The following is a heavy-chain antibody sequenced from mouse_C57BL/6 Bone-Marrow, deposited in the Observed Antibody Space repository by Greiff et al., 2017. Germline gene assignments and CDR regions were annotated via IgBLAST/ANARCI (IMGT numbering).Heavy chain of an antibody. CDR2: IYPRSGNT. CDR1: GFTFTSYG. CDR3: AWGRSFFSGDRAY. J-gene: IGHJ3*01. D-gene: IGHD1-1*01. V-gene: IGHV1-81*01. Sequence: VQLQQSGAELVRPGASVKLSCKASGFTFTSYGMSWVHQRTGKGLEWIGEIYPRSGNTYYNAKFKGKATLPADKSSSTAYLELRSQTSEASAVCVGAWGRSFFSGDRAYWGQGTLVTVSA.